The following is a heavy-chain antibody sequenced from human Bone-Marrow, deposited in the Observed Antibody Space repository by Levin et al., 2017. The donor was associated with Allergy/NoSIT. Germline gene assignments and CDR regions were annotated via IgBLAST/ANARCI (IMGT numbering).Heavy chain of an antibody. Sequence: PGESLKISCAASGFTFSSNSMNWVRQAPGKGLEWVSSISSSSTYIYYADSVKGRFTISRDSAKNSLYLQMNSLRAEDTAVYYCASPRGGYGNLIDYWGQGTLVTVSS. CDR2: ISSSSTYI. CDR3: ASPRGGYGNLIDY. CDR1: GFTFSSNS. J-gene: IGHJ4*02. V-gene: IGHV3-21*01. D-gene: IGHD5-12*01.